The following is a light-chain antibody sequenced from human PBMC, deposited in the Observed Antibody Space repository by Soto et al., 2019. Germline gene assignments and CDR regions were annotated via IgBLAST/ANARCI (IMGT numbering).Light chain of an antibody. CDR2: DAS. CDR3: QQYNGYWT. Sequence: DIQMTQSPSTLSVSVGDRVTISCRASQSISSWLAWYQQKPGKAPKLLIYDASSLESGVPSRFSGSGSGTEFTLTISSLQPDDFATYYCQQYNGYWTFGQGTKVDIK. CDR1: QSISSW. J-gene: IGKJ1*01. V-gene: IGKV1-5*01.